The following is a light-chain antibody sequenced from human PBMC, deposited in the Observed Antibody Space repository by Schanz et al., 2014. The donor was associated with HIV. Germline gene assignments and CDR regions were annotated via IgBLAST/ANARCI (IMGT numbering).Light chain of an antibody. CDR1: SSDIG. CDR2: AVN. V-gene: IGLV2-8*01. J-gene: IGLJ2*01. Sequence: QSALTQPPSASGSPGQSVAISCTGASSDIGVSWYQQYPGNAPKLMIFAVNRRTSGVPDRFSGAKSGNTASLTISGLQADDEAHYYCNSYTSTATVIFGVGTKLTVL. CDR3: NSYTSTATVI.